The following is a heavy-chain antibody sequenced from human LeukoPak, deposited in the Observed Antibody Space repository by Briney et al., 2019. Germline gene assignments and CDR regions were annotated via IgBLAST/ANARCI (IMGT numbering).Heavy chain of an antibody. CDR2: FDPEDGET. CDR1: GYTLTELS. V-gene: IGHV1-24*01. D-gene: IGHD5-12*01. Sequence: ASVTVSCKVSGYTLTELSMHWVRQAPGKGLEWMGGFDPEDGETIYAQKFQGRVTMTEDTSTDTAYMELSSLRSEDTAVYYCATKPLRYSGYDYRDYWGQGTLVTVSS. CDR3: ATKPLRYSGYDYRDY. J-gene: IGHJ4*02.